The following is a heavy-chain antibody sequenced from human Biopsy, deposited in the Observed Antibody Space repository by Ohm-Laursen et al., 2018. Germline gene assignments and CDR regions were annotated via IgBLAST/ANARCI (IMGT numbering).Heavy chain of an antibody. Sequence: SLRLSCSAAGLNVSRYDMNWVRQAPGKGLEWISYISETSSHIYDADSVRGRFTVARDIAKNSLYLQLNSLRVEDTAVYYCARDSSRRAREGGMDVWGQGTTVTVSS. D-gene: IGHD6-6*01. J-gene: IGHJ6*02. CDR3: ARDSSRRAREGGMDV. V-gene: IGHV3-21*01. CDR2: ISETSSHI. CDR1: GLNVSRYD.